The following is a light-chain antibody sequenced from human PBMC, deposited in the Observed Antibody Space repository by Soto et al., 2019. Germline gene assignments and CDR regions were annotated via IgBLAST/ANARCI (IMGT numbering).Light chain of an antibody. Sequence: EIVSTQSSATLSLSPGARPTLSCRASQSVSSYLAWYQQKGGQTPRLLIYDASNRATGIPARCSGSGSGTDFTLIISSLEPEDFAVYFCQQRSNGRTFGQGTKV. J-gene: IGKJ1*01. CDR3: QQRSNGRT. CDR1: QSVSSY. V-gene: IGKV3-11*01. CDR2: DAS.